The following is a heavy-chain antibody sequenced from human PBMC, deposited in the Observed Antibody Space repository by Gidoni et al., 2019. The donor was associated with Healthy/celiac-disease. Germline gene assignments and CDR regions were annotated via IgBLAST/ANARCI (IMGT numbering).Heavy chain of an antibody. CDR1: GFTFSRYA. Sequence: EVQLLESGGGLVQPGGSLRLSCAASGFTFSRYALSWVRQAPGKGLEWVSSISGRGGSTSYADSVKGRFTISRDNSKNTLYLQMNSLRAEDTAVYYCAKVGVGDYGDYAPGVDWYFDLWGRGTLVTVSS. D-gene: IGHD4-17*01. CDR2: ISGRGGST. CDR3: AKVGVGDYGDYAPGVDWYFDL. V-gene: IGHV3-23*01. J-gene: IGHJ2*01.